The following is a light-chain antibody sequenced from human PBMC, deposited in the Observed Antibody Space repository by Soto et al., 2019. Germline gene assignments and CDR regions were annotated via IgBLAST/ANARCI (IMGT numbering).Light chain of an antibody. Sequence: DIVLTQYPATLSVSLGERATLACRASQGFXSNFAWDQQEAGQAPRVLIXGASTRATGIPARFSASGSGKEFTLTIRSLQSEDFAMYYCQQYSHWSTETFGQGTKVDIK. J-gene: IGKJ1*01. CDR1: QGFXSN. CDR3: QQYSHWSTET. V-gene: IGKV3-15*01. CDR2: GAS.